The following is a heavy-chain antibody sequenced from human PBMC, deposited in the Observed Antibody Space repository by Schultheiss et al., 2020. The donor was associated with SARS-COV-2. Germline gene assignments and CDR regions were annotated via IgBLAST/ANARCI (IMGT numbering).Heavy chain of an antibody. Sequence: GESLKISCAASGFTFSNAWMSWVRQAPGKGLEWVSSISSSSSYIYYADSVKGRFTISRDNAKNSLYLQMNSLRAEDTAVYYCARIPGVYDFWSGYFVWGQGTLVTVSS. J-gene: IGHJ4*02. V-gene: IGHV3-21*01. CDR2: ISSSSSYI. D-gene: IGHD3-3*01. CDR3: ARIPGVYDFWSGYFV. CDR1: GFTFSNAW.